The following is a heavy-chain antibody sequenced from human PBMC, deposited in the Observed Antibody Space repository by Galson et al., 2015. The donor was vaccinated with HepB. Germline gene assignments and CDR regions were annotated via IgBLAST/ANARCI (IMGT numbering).Heavy chain of an antibody. V-gene: IGHV1-3*01. J-gene: IGHJ4*02. Sequence: SVKVSCKASGYTFTSYAMHWVRQAPGQRLEWMGWINAGNGNTKYSQKFQGRVTITRDTSASTAYMELSSLRSEDTAVYYCARGSRVLLWFGELLPLDYWGQGTLVTVSS. CDR3: ARGSRVLLWFGELLPLDY. CDR1: GYTFTSYA. D-gene: IGHD3-10*01. CDR2: INAGNGNT.